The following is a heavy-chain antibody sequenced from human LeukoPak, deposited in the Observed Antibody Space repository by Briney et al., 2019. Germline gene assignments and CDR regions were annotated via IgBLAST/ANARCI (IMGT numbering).Heavy chain of an antibody. D-gene: IGHD4-17*01. J-gene: IGHJ6*04. CDR3: ARDGQDYGDYDYYYGMDV. V-gene: IGHV4-61*01. Sequence: SETLSLTCTVSGGSVSSGSYYWSWIRQPPGKGLEWIGYIYYSGSTNYNPSLKSRVTISIDTSKNQFSLKLTSVTAADTAVYYCARDGQDYGDYDYYYGMDVWGEGTTVTVSS. CDR2: IYYSGST. CDR1: GGSVSSGSYY.